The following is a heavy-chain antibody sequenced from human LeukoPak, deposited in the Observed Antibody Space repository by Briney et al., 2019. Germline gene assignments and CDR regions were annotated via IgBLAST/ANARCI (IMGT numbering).Heavy chain of an antibody. J-gene: IGHJ4*02. CDR2: IYSGGST. V-gene: IGHV3-66*01. CDR1: GFTVSSNY. D-gene: IGHD6-19*01. CDR3: AREENIAVAGSYFDY. Sequence: PGGSLRLSCAASGFTVSSNYMSWVRQAPGKGLEWVSVIYSGGSTYYADSVKGRFTISRDNSKNTLYLQMNSLRAEDTAVYYCAREENIAVAGSYFDYWGQGTLVTVSS.